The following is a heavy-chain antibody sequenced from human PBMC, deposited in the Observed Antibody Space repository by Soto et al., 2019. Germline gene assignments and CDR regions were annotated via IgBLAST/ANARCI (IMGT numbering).Heavy chain of an antibody. CDR1: GGSISSGGYY. CDR2: IYYSGST. D-gene: IGHD4-17*01. J-gene: IGHJ4*02. CDR3: ARDGTTVVTGFDY. V-gene: IGHV4-61*08. Sequence: SETLSLTCTVSGGSISSGGYYWSWIRQHPGKGLEWIGYIYYSGSTNYNPSLKSRVTISVDTSKNQFSLKLSSVTAADTAVYYCARDGTTVVTGFDYWVQGTLVTVSS.